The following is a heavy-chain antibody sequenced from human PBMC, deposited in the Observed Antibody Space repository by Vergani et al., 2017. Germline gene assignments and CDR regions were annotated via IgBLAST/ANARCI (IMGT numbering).Heavy chain of an antibody. J-gene: IGHJ6*03. CDR2: INPTNGNT. Sequence: QVQLVQSGAEVKKPGASVKVSCKASGYTFTSYYMHWVRQAPGQGLEWMGWINPTNGNTGYTQKFRGRVTMTRNTSISTAYMELWSLRYDDTAVYYCAGGREEKRVSWSGNPSYYYYYMDVWGKGTTVSVS. CDR1: GYTFTSYY. D-gene: IGHD3-3*01. V-gene: IGHV1-8*02. CDR3: AGGREEKRVSWSGNPSYYYYYMDV.